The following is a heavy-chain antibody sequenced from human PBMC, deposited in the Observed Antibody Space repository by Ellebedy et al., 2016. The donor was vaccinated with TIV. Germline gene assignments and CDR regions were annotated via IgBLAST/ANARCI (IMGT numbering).Heavy chain of an antibody. CDR1: GFTFSSYD. V-gene: IGHV3-13*01. Sequence: GESLKISCAASGFTFSSYDMHWVRQVTGRGLEWVSAIDIAGNTYYAASVKGRFTISRENAKNSLYLQMNSLRAEDTAVYYCARDPPACGTSTWGWGQGTLVTVSS. J-gene: IGHJ4*02. D-gene: IGHD2-21*01. CDR2: IDIAGNT. CDR3: ARDPPACGTSTWG.